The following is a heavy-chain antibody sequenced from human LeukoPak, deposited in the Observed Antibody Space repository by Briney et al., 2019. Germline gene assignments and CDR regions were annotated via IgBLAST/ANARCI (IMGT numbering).Heavy chain of an antibody. CDR2: ISWNSGDI. D-gene: IGHD3-22*01. CDR1: GVTFDDYA. Sequence: GGSLRLSCAASGVTFDDYAMHWVRQAPGKGLEWVSRISWNSGDIGYTHSVKGRFTVSRDNAKNSLFLEMNSLRAEDTALYYCAKDGGNYYESSGRQNSFDYWGQGTLVTVSS. V-gene: IGHV3-9*01. CDR3: AKDGGNYYESSGRQNSFDY. J-gene: IGHJ4*02.